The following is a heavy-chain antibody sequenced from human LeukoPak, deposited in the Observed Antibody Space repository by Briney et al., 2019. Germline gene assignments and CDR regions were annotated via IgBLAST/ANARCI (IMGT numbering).Heavy chain of an antibody. D-gene: IGHD3-22*01. V-gene: IGHV3-11*01. CDR1: GFTFSDYY. J-gene: IGHJ4*02. CDR2: ISSSGSTI. Sequence: GGSLRLSCAASGFTFSDYYMSWIRQAPGEGLEGVSYISSSGSTIYYADSVKGRFTISRDNAKNSLYLQMNSLRAEDTDVYYCARQAYYDSSGYYLYWGQGTLVTVSS. CDR3: ARQAYYDSSGYYLY.